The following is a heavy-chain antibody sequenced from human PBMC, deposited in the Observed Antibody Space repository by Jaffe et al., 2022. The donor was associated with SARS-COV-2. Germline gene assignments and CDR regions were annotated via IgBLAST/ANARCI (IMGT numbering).Heavy chain of an antibody. CDR2: INPSDSSS. D-gene: IGHD3-10*01. V-gene: IGHV5-10-1*03. CDR1: GYSFTNYW. CDR3: SSPQFYGSAADY. Sequence: EVHLVQSGAEVKEPGESLRISCKGSGYSFTNYWIRWVRQVPGKGLEWMGRINPSDSSSDYSPSFRGHVTISVDKSINTAYLQWSSLEASDTAMYYCSSPQFYGSAADYWGQGTLVTVSS. J-gene: IGHJ4*02.